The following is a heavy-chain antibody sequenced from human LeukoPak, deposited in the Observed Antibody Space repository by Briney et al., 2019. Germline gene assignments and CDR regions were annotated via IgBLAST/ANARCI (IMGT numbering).Heavy chain of an antibody. V-gene: IGHV3-7*05. Sequence: GGSLRLSCAVSGFTFSSYWMSWVRQAPGKGLEWVANINQDGSEKYHVDSVKGRFTISRDNAKNSLFLQMNSLRVEDTAVYYCARDGGRAATGGYWGQGTLVTVSS. J-gene: IGHJ4*02. CDR2: INQDGSEK. CDR1: GFTFSSYW. D-gene: IGHD2-15*01. CDR3: ARDGGRAATGGY.